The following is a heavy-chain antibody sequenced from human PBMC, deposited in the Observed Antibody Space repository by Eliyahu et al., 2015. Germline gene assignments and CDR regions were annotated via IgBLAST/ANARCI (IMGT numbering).Heavy chain of an antibody. J-gene: IGHJ5*02. Sequence: QVQLQESGPGLVKPSQTLSLXCPVXGXSIXXGGYYWSWIRQHPGKGLEWIGYIYYSGSTYYNPSLKSRVTISVDTSKNQFSLKLSSVTAADTAVYYCARDKWSESSTENWFDPWGQGTLVTVSS. D-gene: IGHD6-13*01. CDR1: GXSIXXGGYY. CDR3: ARDKWSESSTENWFDP. V-gene: IGHV4-31*03. CDR2: IYYSGST.